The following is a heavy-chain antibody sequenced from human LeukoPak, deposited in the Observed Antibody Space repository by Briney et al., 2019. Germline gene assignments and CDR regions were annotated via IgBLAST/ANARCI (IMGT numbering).Heavy chain of an antibody. D-gene: IGHD3-3*01. J-gene: IGHJ4*02. Sequence: GGSLRLSCAASGFTVSSNYMSWVRQAPGKGLEWVSVIYSGGSTYYADSVKGRFTISRDNSKNTLYLQMNSLRAEDTAVYYCARDLLYDFWSGRAPFDYWGQGTLVTVSS. V-gene: IGHV3-53*01. CDR1: GFTVSSNY. CDR3: ARDLLYDFWSGRAPFDY. CDR2: IYSGGST.